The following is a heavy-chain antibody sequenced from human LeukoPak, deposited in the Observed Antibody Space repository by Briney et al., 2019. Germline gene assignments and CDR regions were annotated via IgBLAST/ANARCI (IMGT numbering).Heavy chain of an antibody. CDR2: IYTSGST. V-gene: IGHV4-61*02. D-gene: IGHD3-22*01. CDR3: ARDGRYYDSSASYWFDP. Sequence: SETLSLTCAVSGGSISSGGYFWSWIRQPAGKGLKWIGRIYTSGSTNYNPSLKSRVTISVDTSKNQFSLKLTSVTAADTAVYYCARDGRYYDSSASYWFDPWGQGTLVTVSS. J-gene: IGHJ5*02. CDR1: GGSISSGGYF.